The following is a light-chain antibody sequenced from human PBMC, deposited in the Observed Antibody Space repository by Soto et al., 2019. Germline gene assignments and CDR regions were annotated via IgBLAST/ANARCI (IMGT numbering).Light chain of an antibody. V-gene: IGKV3-20*01. CDR3: QQFEDLPFT. J-gene: IGKJ5*01. CDR2: SPS. Sequence: EIVLTQAPSTLSLSPGERATLSCRASQSVSSNYLAWYQQRPGQAPRLLIYSPSSRATGIPDRFSGSESGTDFTLTISRLELEDFAVYYCQQFEDLPFTFGQGTRLEIK. CDR1: QSVSSNY.